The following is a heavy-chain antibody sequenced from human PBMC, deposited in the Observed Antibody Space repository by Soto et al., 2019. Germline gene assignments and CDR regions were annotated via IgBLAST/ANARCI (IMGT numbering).Heavy chain of an antibody. CDR3: ARGMDAWGKVVPAALRRDFDY. V-gene: IGHV3-21*01. CDR1: GFTFSSYS. CDR2: ISSSSSYK. Sequence: GGSLRLSCAASGFTFSSYSMNWVRQAPGKGLEWVSSISSSSSYKYYADSVKGRFTISRDNAKNSLYLQMNSLRAEDTAVYYCARGMDAWGKVVPAALRRDFDYWGQGTLVTVSS. D-gene: IGHD2-2*01. J-gene: IGHJ4*02.